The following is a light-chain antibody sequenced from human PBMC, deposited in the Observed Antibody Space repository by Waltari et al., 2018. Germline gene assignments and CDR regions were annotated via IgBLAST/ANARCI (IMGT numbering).Light chain of an antibody. J-gene: IGKJ5*01. CDR3: QQYYSTPPIT. CDR1: QSVLYSSTNKNY. CDR2: WAS. Sequence: DIVLTQSPDSLAVSLGERATINCKSSQSVLYSSTNKNYLAWYQQKPGQPPKLLIYWASTRKSGVPDRFSGSGSGADFTLTISSLQAEDVAVYYCQQYYSTPPITFGQGTRLEIK. V-gene: IGKV4-1*01.